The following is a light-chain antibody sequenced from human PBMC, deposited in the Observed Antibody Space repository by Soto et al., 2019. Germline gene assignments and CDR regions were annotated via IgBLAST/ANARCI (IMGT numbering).Light chain of an antibody. Sequence: EILMTQSPATLSVSPGERVILSCRASQSVGSTLAWYQQKPGQAPRLLIRGASTRATGVPARFSGSGSGTEFTLTISSLQSEDFAVYYCQQYSTSLTFGGGTPLEIK. V-gene: IGKV3-15*01. CDR1: QSVGST. J-gene: IGKJ4*02. CDR3: QQYSTSLT. CDR2: GAS.